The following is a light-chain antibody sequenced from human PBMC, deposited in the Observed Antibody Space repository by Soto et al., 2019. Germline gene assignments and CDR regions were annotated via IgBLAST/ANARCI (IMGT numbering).Light chain of an antibody. CDR1: QDISKY. J-gene: IGKJ2*01. V-gene: IGKV1-33*01. CDR3: QHNDNLPFT. CDR2: EAY. Sequence: DIQMTQSPSSLSASVGDRVTITCQASQDISKYLNWYQQKPGKAPRLLIYEAYNLETGVPSVFSGGGSGTDFNLTISSLQPDAIGTYYCQHNDNLPFTFGLGTKLEIK.